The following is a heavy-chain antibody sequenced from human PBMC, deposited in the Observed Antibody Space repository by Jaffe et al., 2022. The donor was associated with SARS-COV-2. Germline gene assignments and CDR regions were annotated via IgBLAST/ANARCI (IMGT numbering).Heavy chain of an antibody. J-gene: IGHJ5*02. Sequence: EVQLVESGGGLVQPGGSLRLSCAASGFTFSSYWMHWVRQAPGKGLVWVSRINSDGSSTSYADSVKGRFTISRDNAKNTLYLQMNSLRAEDTAVYYCARGIGAGAPPFDWFDPWGQGTLVTVSS. V-gene: IGHV3-74*01. D-gene: IGHD1-26*01. CDR3: ARGIGAGAPPFDWFDP. CDR2: INSDGSST. CDR1: GFTFSSYW.